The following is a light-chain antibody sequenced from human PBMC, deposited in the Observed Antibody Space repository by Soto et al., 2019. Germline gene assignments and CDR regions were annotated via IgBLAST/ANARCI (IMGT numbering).Light chain of an antibody. CDR2: GAS. V-gene: IGKV3-20*01. J-gene: IGKJ1*01. Sequence: EIVLTQSAGTLSLSPGQRATLSCRASHSVSRNYLAWYQQKPGQAPRLLMSGASNRATGIPDGFTGSGSGTDFTLTISRLEPEDFAVYYCHQYGSSPPTFGQGTKVEIK. CDR3: HQYGSSPPT. CDR1: HSVSRNY.